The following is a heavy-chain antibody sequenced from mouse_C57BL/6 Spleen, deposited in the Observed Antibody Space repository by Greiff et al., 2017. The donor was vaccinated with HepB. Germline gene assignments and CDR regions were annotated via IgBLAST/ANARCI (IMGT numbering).Heavy chain of an antibody. D-gene: IGHD1-1*01. CDR1: GYAFSSSW. CDR2: IYPGDGDT. CDR3: AREGYYGSSYDWYFDV. J-gene: IGHJ1*03. Sequence: LVESGPELVKPGASVKISCKASGYAFSSSWMNWVKQRPGKGLEWIGRIYPGDGDTNYNGKFKGKATLTADKSSSTAYMQLSSLTSEDSAVYFCAREGYYGSSYDWYFDVWGTGTTVTVSS. V-gene: IGHV1-82*01.